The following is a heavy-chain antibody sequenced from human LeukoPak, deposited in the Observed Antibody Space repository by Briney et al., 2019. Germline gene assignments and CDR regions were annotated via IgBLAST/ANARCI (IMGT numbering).Heavy chain of an antibody. Sequence: SETLSLTCTVSGGSVSGGSYYWSWIRQPPGKGLEWIGYFYYTGSTNYNPSLKSRVTISVDTSKNQFSLRLSSVTAADTAVYYCARALGYCSGGSCTRGYNWFDPWGQGTLVTVPS. CDR1: GGSVSGGSYY. V-gene: IGHV4-61*01. CDR2: FYYTGST. CDR3: ARALGYCSGGSCTRGYNWFDP. J-gene: IGHJ5*02. D-gene: IGHD2-15*01.